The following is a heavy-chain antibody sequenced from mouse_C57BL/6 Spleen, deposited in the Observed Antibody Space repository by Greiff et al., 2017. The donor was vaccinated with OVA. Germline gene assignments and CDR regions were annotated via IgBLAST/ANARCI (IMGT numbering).Heavy chain of an antibody. Sequence: QVQLQQSGAELVRPGASVKLSCKASGYTFTDYYINWVKQRPGQGLEWIARIYPGSGNTYYNEKFKGKATLTAEKSSSTAYMQLSSLTSEDSAVYFCARSEGFIETLYFDYWGQGTTLTVSS. CDR2: IYPGSGNT. CDR1: GYTFTDYY. V-gene: IGHV1-76*01. D-gene: IGHD1-1*01. J-gene: IGHJ2*01. CDR3: ARSEGFIETLYFDY.